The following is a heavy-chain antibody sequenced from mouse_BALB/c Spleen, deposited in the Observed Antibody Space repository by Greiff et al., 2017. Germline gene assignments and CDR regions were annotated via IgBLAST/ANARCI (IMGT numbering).Heavy chain of an antibody. D-gene: IGHD2-14*01. V-gene: IGHV1-14*01. CDR2: IKPYNDGT. J-gene: IGHJ4*01. CDR3: ARTGGTTGNMDY. CDR1: GYTFTSYV. Sequence: VQLKESGPELVKPGASVKMSCKASGYTFTSYVMHWVKQKPGQGLEWIGYIKPYNDGTKYNEKFKGKATLTSDKSSSTAYMELSSLTSEDSAVYYCARTGGTTGNMDYGGQGTSVTVSS.